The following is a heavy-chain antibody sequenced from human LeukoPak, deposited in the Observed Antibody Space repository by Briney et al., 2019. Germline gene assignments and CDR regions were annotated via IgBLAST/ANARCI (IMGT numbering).Heavy chain of an antibody. Sequence: GESLKISCKGSGYSFTSYWIGWVRQMPGKGLEWMGIIYPGDSDTRYSPSFQGQVTISADKSISTAYLQWSSLKASDTAMYYCARWDYSYAGPSSDAFDIWGQGTMVTVSS. CDR2: IYPGDSDT. V-gene: IGHV5-51*01. CDR3: ARWDYSYAGPSSDAFDI. CDR1: GYSFTSYW. J-gene: IGHJ3*02. D-gene: IGHD5-18*01.